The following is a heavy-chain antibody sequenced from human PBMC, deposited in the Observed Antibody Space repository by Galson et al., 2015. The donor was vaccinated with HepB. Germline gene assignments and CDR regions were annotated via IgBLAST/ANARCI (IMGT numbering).Heavy chain of an antibody. CDR1: GFTLSSSG. CDR3: VRDLGRVTAIPFH. V-gene: IGHV3-33*01. D-gene: IGHD2-21*02. Sequence: SLRLSCAVSGFTLSSSGMHWVRQAPGKGLEWVAVIKYDGNNKYYADSVKGRFTIPRDSSKNTLYLQMNSLRGEDTAVYYCVRDLGRVTAIPFHWGQGTLVTVSP. J-gene: IGHJ4*02. CDR2: IKYDGNNK.